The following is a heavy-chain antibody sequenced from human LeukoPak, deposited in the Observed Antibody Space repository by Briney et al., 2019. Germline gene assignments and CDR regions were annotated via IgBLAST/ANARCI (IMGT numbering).Heavy chain of an antibody. CDR1: GFTFSSYA. Sequence: GGSLRLSCAASGFTFSSYAMSWVRQAPGKGLEWVSAISGSGGSTYYADSVKGRFTISRDNSKNTLYLQMNSLRAEDTAVYYCAKELYSGSYYLSYFDYWGQGTLVTVSS. CDR3: AKELYSGSYYLSYFDY. CDR2: ISGSGGST. D-gene: IGHD1-26*01. V-gene: IGHV3-23*01. J-gene: IGHJ4*02.